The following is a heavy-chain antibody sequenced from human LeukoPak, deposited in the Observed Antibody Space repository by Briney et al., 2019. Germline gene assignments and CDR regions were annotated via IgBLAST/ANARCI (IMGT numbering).Heavy chain of an antibody. J-gene: IGHJ4*02. CDR3: AREGYSSSWFNY. Sequence: GGSLRLSCAASGFTFSNYWMHWVRQAPGKGLVWVSRINSDGSSTSYADSVKGRFIISRDNAKNTLYLQMNSLRAEDTAVYYCAREGYSSSWFNYWGQGTLVTVST. CDR2: INSDGSST. D-gene: IGHD6-13*01. V-gene: IGHV3-74*01. CDR1: GFTFSNYW.